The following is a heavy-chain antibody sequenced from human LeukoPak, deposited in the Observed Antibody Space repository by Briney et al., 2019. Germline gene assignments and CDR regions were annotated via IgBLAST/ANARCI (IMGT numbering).Heavy chain of an antibody. J-gene: IGHJ6*02. CDR2: IYSGGST. CDR3: AMTSISSSGYYYYYGMDV. CDR1: GFTVSSNY. D-gene: IGHD6-13*01. V-gene: IGHV3-66*01. Sequence: GGSLRLSCAASGFTVSSNYMSWVRQAPGKGLEWVSVIYSGGSTYYADSVKGRFTISRDNSKNTLYLQMNTLRAEDTAVYYCAMTSISSSGYYYYYGMDVWGQGTTVTDSS.